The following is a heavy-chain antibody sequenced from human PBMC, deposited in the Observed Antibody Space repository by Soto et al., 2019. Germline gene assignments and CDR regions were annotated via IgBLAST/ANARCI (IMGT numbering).Heavy chain of an antibody. V-gene: IGHV1-18*01. CDR2: ISAHNGNT. D-gene: IGHD1-1*01. CDR3: ARGRYGDY. CDR1: GYAFTTYG. Sequence: QVDLVQSGAEVKKPGASVKVSCQGSGYAFTTYGITWVRQAPGQGLEWMGWISAHNGNTNYAQKLQGRVTVTRDTSTSTAYKELRSLRYDDTAVYYGARGRYGDYWGQGALVTVSS. J-gene: IGHJ4*02.